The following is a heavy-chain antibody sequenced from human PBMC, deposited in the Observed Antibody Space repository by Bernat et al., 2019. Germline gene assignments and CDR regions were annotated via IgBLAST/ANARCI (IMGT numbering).Heavy chain of an antibody. J-gene: IGHJ4*02. D-gene: IGHD3-22*01. CDR2: ISYDGSNK. Sequence: QVQLVESGGGVVQPGRSLRLSCAASGFAFSRYGMYWVRQAPGKGLEWVALISYDGSNKYYADSVKGRFTISRDNSKNTLYLEMNSLRAEDTALYYCARDARTESSGYNFFFDHWGQGTLVTVSS. CDR3: ARDARTESSGYNFFFDH. CDR1: GFAFSRYG. V-gene: IGHV3-30*03.